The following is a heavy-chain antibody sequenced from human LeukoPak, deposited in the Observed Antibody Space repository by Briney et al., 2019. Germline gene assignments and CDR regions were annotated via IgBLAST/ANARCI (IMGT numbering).Heavy chain of an antibody. CDR3: ARDDTSYYDILTGYSVSGFDY. V-gene: IGHV1-46*01. CDR1: GYTFTSYY. J-gene: IGHJ4*02. CDR2: INPSGGST. Sequence: ASVKVSCKASGYTFTSYYMHWVRQAPGQGLEWMGMINPSGGSTNYAQKFQGRVTMTTDTSTSTAYMELRSLRSDDTAVYYCARDDTSYYDILTGYSVSGFDYWGQGTLVTVSS. D-gene: IGHD3-9*01.